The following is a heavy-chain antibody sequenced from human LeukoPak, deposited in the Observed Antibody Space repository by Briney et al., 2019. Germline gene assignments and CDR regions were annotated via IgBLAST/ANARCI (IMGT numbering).Heavy chain of an antibody. J-gene: IGHJ3*02. D-gene: IGHD3-22*01. CDR3: ARDEAYDSSGYYQLDAFDI. V-gene: IGHV4-39*07. Sequence: GSLRLSCAASGFTFSSYGMSWIRQPPGKGLEWIGSIYYSGSTYYNPSLKSRVTISVDTSKNQFSLKLSSVTAADTAVYYCARDEAYDSSGYYQLDAFDIWGQGTMVTVSS. CDR2: IYYSGST. CDR1: GFTFSSYG.